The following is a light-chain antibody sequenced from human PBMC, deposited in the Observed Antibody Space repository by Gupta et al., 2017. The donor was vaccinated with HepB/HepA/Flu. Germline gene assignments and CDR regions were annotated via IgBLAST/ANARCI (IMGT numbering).Light chain of an antibody. CDR1: SSNIGNNN. V-gene: IGLV1-47*01. CDR3: ESWDDSLSGSVV. Sequence: QSVLTQPPSASGTPGQRVTMSCSGRSSNIGNNNVYWYHQVPEAATNLLIYKNNKRRSGVSDRCSGSKSGTSASLAISGLRSEEEAVYYCESWDDSLSGSVVFGGGTRLTVL. CDR2: KNN. J-gene: IGLJ2*01.